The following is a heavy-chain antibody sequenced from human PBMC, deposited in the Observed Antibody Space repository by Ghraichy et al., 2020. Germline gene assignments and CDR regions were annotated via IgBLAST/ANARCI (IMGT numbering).Heavy chain of an antibody. V-gene: IGHV1-18*01. CDR1: GYTFTNYG. Sequence: ASVKVSCKASGYTFTNYGISWVRQAPGQGLEWMGWISAYNGNTNYAQNLQGRVTMTTDTSTSTAYMELRSLRSDDTAVYYCAREPGVAAAATCDYWSQETLVAVSS. J-gene: IGHJ4*02. CDR2: ISAYNGNT. CDR3: AREPGVAAAATCDY. D-gene: IGHD6-13*01.